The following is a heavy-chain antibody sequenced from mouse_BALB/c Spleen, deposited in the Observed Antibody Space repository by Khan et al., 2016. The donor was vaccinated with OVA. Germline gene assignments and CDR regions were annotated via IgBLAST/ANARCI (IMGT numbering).Heavy chain of an antibody. CDR3: ARGGYGTLAY. J-gene: IGHJ3*01. D-gene: IGHD2-1*01. Sequence: QVRLQQSGAELVRPGTSVKVSCKASGYAFTDYLIEWVKQRPGQGLEWIGVINPGSGNTNYNEKFKDRATMTADKSSNTAYMQLSSLTADDSAVYFCARGGYGTLAYWGQGTPVTVSA. CDR1: GYAFTDYL. V-gene: IGHV1-54*01. CDR2: INPGSGNT.